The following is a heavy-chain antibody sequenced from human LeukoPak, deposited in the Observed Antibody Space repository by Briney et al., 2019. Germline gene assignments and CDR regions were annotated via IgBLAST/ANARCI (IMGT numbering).Heavy chain of an antibody. CDR1: GGSITSSSYY. CDR3: ARLIFRYYYASGSYYRAFDI. CDR2: IYYSGST. J-gene: IGHJ3*02. V-gene: IGHV4-39*07. D-gene: IGHD3-10*01. Sequence: SETLSLTCTVSGGSITSSSYYWGWLRQPPGKGLEWIGSIYYSGSTYYKPSLKSRVTISVDTSKNQFSLKLSSVTAADTAVYYCARLIFRYYYASGSYYRAFDIWGQGTMVTVSS.